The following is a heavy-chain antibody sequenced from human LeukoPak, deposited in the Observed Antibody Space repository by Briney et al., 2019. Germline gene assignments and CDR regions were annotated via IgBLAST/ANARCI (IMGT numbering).Heavy chain of an antibody. V-gene: IGHV3-30*01. CDR3: ARGPTSYYYGSGSYHY. J-gene: IGHJ4*02. CDR1: GFTFSSYA. CDR2: ISYDGSNK. D-gene: IGHD3-10*01. Sequence: GRSLRLSCAASGFTFSSYAMHWVRQAPGKGLEWVAVISYDGSNKYYADSVKGRFTISRDNSKNTLYLQMNSLRAEDTAVYYCARGPTSYYYGSGSYHYWGQGTLVNVSS.